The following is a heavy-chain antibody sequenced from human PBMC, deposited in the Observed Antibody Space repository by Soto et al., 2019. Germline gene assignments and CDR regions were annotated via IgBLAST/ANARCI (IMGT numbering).Heavy chain of an antibody. CDR3: WKEAQGGYRYSYFDW. D-gene: IGHD5-12*01. CDR1: GFNFSSYA. V-gene: IGHV3-23*01. J-gene: IGHJ4*02. Sequence: GGSLILSCAAYGFNFSSYAMSCVHQAPGKGPKWVSATSGSGGSTYYADSVKGRFTISRDNSKNTLYLQMNSMRPEDTAVYYCWKEAQGGYRYSYFDWWGQGTL. CDR2: TSGSGGST.